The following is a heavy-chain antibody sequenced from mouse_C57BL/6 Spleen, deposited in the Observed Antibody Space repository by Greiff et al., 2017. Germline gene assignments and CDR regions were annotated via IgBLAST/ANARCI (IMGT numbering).Heavy chain of an antibody. Sequence: VQLKESGPGLVKPSQSLSLTCSVTGYSITSGYYWNWIRQFPGNKLEWMGYISYDGSNNYNPSLKNRISITRDTSKNQFFLKLNSVTTEDTATYYCAREGGYSNYPWAMDYWGQGTSVTVSS. CDR3: AREGGYSNYPWAMDY. D-gene: IGHD2-5*01. CDR2: ISYDGSN. CDR1: GYSITSGYY. J-gene: IGHJ4*01. V-gene: IGHV3-6*01.